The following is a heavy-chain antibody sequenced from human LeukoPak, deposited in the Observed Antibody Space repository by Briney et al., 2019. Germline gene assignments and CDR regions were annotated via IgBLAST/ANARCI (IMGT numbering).Heavy chain of an antibody. J-gene: IGHJ5*02. V-gene: IGHV4-34*01. D-gene: IGHD2-15*01. Sequence: SETLSLTCAVYGGSFSGYYWSWIRQPPGKGLEWIGEINHSGSTNYNPSLKSRVTKSVDTSKNQFSLKLSSVTAADTAVYYCARVRRKDIVVVVAATGYWFDPWGQGTLVTVSS. CDR2: INHSGST. CDR3: ARVRRKDIVVVVAATGYWFDP. CDR1: GGSFSGYY.